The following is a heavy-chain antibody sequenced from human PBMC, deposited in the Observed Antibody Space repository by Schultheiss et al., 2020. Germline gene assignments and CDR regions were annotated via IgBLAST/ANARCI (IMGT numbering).Heavy chain of an antibody. CDR3: ARVRTSGWLQAWFDP. D-gene: IGHD6-19*01. V-gene: IGHV4-4*07. CDR1: GGSISSYY. J-gene: IGHJ5*02. CDR2: IYTSGST. Sequence: SETLSLTCTVSGGSISSYYWSWIRQPAGKGLEWIGRIYTSGSTNYNPSLKSRVTMSVDTSKNQFSLKLSSVTAADTAVYYCARVRTSGWLQAWFDPWGQGTLVTVSS.